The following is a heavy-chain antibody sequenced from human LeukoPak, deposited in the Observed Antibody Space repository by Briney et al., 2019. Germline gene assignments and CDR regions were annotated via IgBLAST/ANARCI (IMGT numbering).Heavy chain of an antibody. CDR3: ARGPLEWLLILSSNFDY. CDR1: GGSISSSSYY. CDR2: IYYSGST. V-gene: IGHV4-39*01. J-gene: IGHJ4*02. D-gene: IGHD3-3*01. Sequence: MPSETLSLTCTVSGGSISSSSYYWGWIRQPPGKGLEWIGSIYYSGSTYYNPSLKSRVTISVDTSKNQYSLKLSSATAADTAVYYCARGPLEWLLILSSNFDYWGQGTLVTVSS.